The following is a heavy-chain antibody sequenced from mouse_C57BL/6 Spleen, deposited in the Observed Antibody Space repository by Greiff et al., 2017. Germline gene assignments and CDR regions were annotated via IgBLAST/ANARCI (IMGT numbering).Heavy chain of an antibody. Sequence: DVQLQQSGAELVRPGASVKLSCTASGFNIKDDYMHWVKQRPEQGLEWIGWIDPENGDTEYASKFQGKATITADTSSNTAYLQLSGLTSVDTAVYCCTTPITAVVARDYWGQGTTLTVSS. D-gene: IGHD1-1*01. CDR2: IDPENGDT. CDR3: TTPITAVVARDY. V-gene: IGHV14-4*01. J-gene: IGHJ2*01. CDR1: GFNIKDDY.